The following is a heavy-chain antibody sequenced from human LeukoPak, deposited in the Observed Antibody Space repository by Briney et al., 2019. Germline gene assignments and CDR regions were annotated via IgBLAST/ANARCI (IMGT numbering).Heavy chain of an antibody. D-gene: IGHD3-10*01. V-gene: IGHV4-61*02. CDR2: IYTSGST. J-gene: IGHJ6*03. Sequence: SETLSLTCTVSGGSISSGSYYWSWIRQPAGKGLEWIGRIYTSGSTNYNPSLKSRVTMSVDTSKNQFSLKLSSVTAADTAVYYCAREVSRTVRGVGISDYYYYYMDVWGKGTTVTISS. CDR1: GGSISSGSYY. CDR3: AREVSRTVRGVGISDYYYYYMDV.